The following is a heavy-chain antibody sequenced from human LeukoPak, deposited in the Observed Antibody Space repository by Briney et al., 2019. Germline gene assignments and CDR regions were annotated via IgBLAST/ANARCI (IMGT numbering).Heavy chain of an antibody. CDR2: MNPNSGNT. CDR1: GYTFTSYD. J-gene: IGHJ4*02. CDR3: ARPRRGSIAARGTFDY. Sequence: GASVKVSCKASGYTFTSYDINWVRQATGQGLEWMGWMNPNSGNTGHAQKFQGRVTMTRNTSISTAYMELSSLRSEDTAVYYCARPRRGSIAARGTFDYWGQGTLVTVSS. V-gene: IGHV1-8*01. D-gene: IGHD6-6*01.